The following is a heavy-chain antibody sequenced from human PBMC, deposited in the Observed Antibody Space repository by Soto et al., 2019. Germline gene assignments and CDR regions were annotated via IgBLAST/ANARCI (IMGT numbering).Heavy chain of an antibody. J-gene: IGHJ6*02. CDR2: IWYDGSNK. V-gene: IGHV3-33*01. Sequence: QVQLVESGGGVVQPGRSLRLSCAASGFTFSSYGMHWVRQAPGKGLEWVAVIWYDGSNKYYADSVKGRFTISRDNSKNTLYLQMNSLRAEDTAVYYCARGAQLGRDYYYGMDVWGQGTTVTVSS. D-gene: IGHD6-6*01. CDR1: GFTFSSYG. CDR3: ARGAQLGRDYYYGMDV.